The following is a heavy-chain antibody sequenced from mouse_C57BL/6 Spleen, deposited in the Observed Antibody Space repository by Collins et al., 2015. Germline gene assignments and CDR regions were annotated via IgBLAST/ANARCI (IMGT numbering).Heavy chain of an antibody. CDR2: IYPGNGGT. Sequence: QAYLQQSGAELVRSGASVKMSCKASGYTFTSYNMHWVKQTPGQGLEWIGYIYPGNGGTNYNQKFKGKATLTADTSSSTAYMQISSLTSEDSAVYFCARSGRYDRDFDYWGQGTTLTVSS. D-gene: IGHD2-14*01. V-gene: IGHV1-12*01. J-gene: IGHJ2*01. CDR3: ARSGRYDRDFDY. CDR1: GYTFTSYN.